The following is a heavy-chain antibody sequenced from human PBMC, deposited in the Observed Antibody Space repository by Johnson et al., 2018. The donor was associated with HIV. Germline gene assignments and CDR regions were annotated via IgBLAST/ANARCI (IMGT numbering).Heavy chain of an antibody. CDR3: AKVGREYSSSSWAFDI. V-gene: IGHV3-9*01. J-gene: IGHJ3*02. CDR1: GFTFDDYA. Sequence: EVQLVESGGGLVQPGRSLRLSCAASGFTFDDYAMHWVRQAPGKGLEWVSGISWNSGSIGYADSVKGRFTISRDNAKNSLYLQMNSLRAEDTALYYCAKVGREYSSSSWAFDIWGQGTMVTVSS. D-gene: IGHD6-6*01. CDR2: ISWNSGSI.